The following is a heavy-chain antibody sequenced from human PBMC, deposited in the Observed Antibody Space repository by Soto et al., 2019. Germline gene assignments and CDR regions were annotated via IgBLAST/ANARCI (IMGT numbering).Heavy chain of an antibody. CDR2: IYPGDSDT. CDR3: ARQSCSGAVCYSYLPFDN. CDR1: GYRFSAYW. Sequence: GESLKISCQASGYRFSAYWIGWVRQMPGKGLEWMGIIYPGDSDTRYSPSFQGQVTISVDESINTAYLQWRSLKASDTAMYYCARQSCSGAVCYSYLPFDNWGQGTLVTAPQ. D-gene: IGHD2-8*02. V-gene: IGHV5-51*01. J-gene: IGHJ4*02.